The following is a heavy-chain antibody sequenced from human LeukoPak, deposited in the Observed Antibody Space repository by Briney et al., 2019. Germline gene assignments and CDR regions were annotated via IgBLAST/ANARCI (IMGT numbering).Heavy chain of an antibody. D-gene: IGHD3-22*01. CDR1: GFTFSSYA. J-gene: IGHJ6*02. CDR2: ISYDGSNK. CDR3: ARGAVTMNGGMDV. V-gene: IGHV3-30-3*01. Sequence: GRSLRLSCAASGFTFSSYAMHWVRQAPGKGLEWVAVISYDGSNKYYADSVKGRFTISRDNSKNTLYLQMNNLRAEDTAVYYCARGAVTMNGGMDVWGQGTTVTVSS.